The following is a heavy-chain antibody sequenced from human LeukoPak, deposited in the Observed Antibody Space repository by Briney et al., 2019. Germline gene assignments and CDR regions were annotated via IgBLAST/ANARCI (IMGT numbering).Heavy chain of an antibody. V-gene: IGHV3-23*01. CDR2: ISGSGGST. CDR3: ARDWESPDY. CDR1: GFTFSSYG. Sequence: GGTLRLSCAASGFTFSSYGMSWVRQAPGKGLEWVSAISGSGGSTYYADSVRGRFTISRDNSKNTLYLQMNSLRAEDTAVYYCARDWESPDYWGQGTLVTVSS. J-gene: IGHJ4*02. D-gene: IGHD1-26*01.